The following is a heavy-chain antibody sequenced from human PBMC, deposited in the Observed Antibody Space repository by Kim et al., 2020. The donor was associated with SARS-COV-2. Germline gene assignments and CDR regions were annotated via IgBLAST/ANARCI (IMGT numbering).Heavy chain of an antibody. Sequence: ASVKVSCKASGYTFTTYGISWVRQAPGQGLEWMGWISARNGNTNYAQKFQDRVTMTTDTSTSTGYMELRSLRSDDTAVYYCAREPSGAYVPYYWGQGTLVTVSS. V-gene: IGHV1-18*01. CDR1: GYTFTTYG. CDR2: ISARNGNT. J-gene: IGHJ4*02. CDR3: AREPSGAYVPYY. D-gene: IGHD2-15*01.